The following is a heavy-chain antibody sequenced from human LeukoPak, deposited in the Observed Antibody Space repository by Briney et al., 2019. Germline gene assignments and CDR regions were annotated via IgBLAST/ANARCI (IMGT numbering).Heavy chain of an antibody. CDR2: IKQDESEK. Sequence: EGSLRLSCAASGFSFSGYWMSWVRQAPGKGLEWVANIKQDESEKYYVDSVKGRFTISRDNAKNSLYLQMNSLRAEDTAVYYCAKDVRDYDFWTNYYSYYMDVWGKGTTVSVSS. V-gene: IGHV3-7*01. CDR1: GFSFSGYW. CDR3: AKDVRDYDFWTNYYSYYMDV. J-gene: IGHJ6*03. D-gene: IGHD3-3*01.